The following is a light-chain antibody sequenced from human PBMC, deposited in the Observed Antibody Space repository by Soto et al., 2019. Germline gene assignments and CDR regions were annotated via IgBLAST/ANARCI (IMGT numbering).Light chain of an antibody. Sequence: QSALTQPASGSGSPGQSITISCTGTSSDVSGDNYVSWYQHLPGKAPQLIIYDVSNRPSGVSHRFSGSKSGTTASLTISGLQADDEDEYYCSSYTSSSTHRVFGGGTKVTVL. CDR3: SSYTSSSTHRV. J-gene: IGLJ2*01. CDR2: DVS. V-gene: IGLV2-14*03. CDR1: SSDVSGDNY.